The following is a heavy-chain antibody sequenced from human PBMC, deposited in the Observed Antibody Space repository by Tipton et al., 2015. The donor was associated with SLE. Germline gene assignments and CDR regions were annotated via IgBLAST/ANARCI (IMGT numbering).Heavy chain of an antibody. V-gene: IGHV3-33*01. CDR1: GFTFSSYG. D-gene: IGHD1-26*01. CDR2: IWYDGSNK. CDR3: AREGGSSGSYYLVDY. J-gene: IGHJ4*02. Sequence: SGFTFSSYGMHWVRQAPGKGLEWVAVIWYDGSNKYYVDSVKGRFTISRDNSKNTLYLQMNSLRAEDTAVYYCAREGGSSGSYYLVDYWGQGILVTVSS.